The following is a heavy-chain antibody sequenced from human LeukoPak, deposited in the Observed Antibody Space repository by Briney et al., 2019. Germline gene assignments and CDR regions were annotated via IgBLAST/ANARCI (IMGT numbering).Heavy chain of an antibody. CDR2: IIPIFGIA. CDR1: VGTFSSYA. Sequence: ASVKLSLTASVGTFSSYAISWVRQAPGQGLGWMGRIIPIFGIANYAQKFQGRVTITSDKSTSTAYMELSSLRSENTAVYYCARGDYSSAPDWFDPGGQGTLVTVSS. D-gene: IGHD3-22*01. CDR3: ARGDYSSAPDWFDP. J-gene: IGHJ5*02. V-gene: IGHV1-69*04.